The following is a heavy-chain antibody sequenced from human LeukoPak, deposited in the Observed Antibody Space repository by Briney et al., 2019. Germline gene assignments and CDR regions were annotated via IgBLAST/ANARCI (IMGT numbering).Heavy chain of an antibody. CDR2: IYSGGST. D-gene: IGHD1-26*01. V-gene: IGHV3-66*01. Sequence: PGGSLRLSCAASGFAVRSNYMSWVRQAPGKGLEWVSVIYSGGSTYYADSVKGRFTISRDNSKNTLYLQMNSLRAEDTAVYYCARENSGSYPYYYYYGMDVWGQGTTVTVSS. CDR1: GFAVRSNY. J-gene: IGHJ6*02. CDR3: ARENSGSYPYYYYYGMDV.